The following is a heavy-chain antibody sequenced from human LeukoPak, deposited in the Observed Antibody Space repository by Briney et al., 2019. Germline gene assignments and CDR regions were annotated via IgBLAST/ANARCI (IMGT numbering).Heavy chain of an antibody. V-gene: IGHV4-4*02. CDR1: GDSISNSIW. CDR3: ARGVPAAISADEFDP. Sequence: PSGTLSLTCTVSGDSISNSIWWSWLRQPPGKGLEWIGEVDHTGNTNYRPSLDSRVTLSIDTSKNHFSLTLTSVTAADTAVYYCARGVPAAISADEFDPWGQGTLVTVSS. CDR2: VDHTGNT. D-gene: IGHD2-2*01. J-gene: IGHJ5*02.